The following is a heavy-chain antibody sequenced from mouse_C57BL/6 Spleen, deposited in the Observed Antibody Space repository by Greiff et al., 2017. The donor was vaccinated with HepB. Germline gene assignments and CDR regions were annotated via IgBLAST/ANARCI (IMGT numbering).Heavy chain of an antibody. V-gene: IGHV1-55*01. Sequence: QVQLQQPGAELVKPGASVKMSCKASGYTFTSYWITWVKQRPGQGLEWIGDIYPGSGSTNYNEKFKSKATLTVETSSSTAYMQLSSLTSEDSAVYYCARRGYDYYYFDYWGQGTTLTVSS. J-gene: IGHJ2*01. CDR3: ARRGYDYYYFDY. CDR2: IYPGSGST. D-gene: IGHD2-4*01. CDR1: GYTFTSYW.